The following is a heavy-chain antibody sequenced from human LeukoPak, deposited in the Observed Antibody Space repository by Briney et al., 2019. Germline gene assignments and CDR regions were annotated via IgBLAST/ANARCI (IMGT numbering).Heavy chain of an antibody. D-gene: IGHD2-15*01. CDR1: GFTFSSYG. CDR3: AKGFVVVVSATQSSWFDP. Sequence: AGGSLRLSCAASGFTFSSYGMSWVRQAPGKGLEWVSAISGSGGNTYYADSMKGRFTISRDNSKNTLYLQMNSLRAEDTAVYYCAKGFVVVVSATQSSWFDPWGQGTLVTVSS. V-gene: IGHV3-23*01. CDR2: ISGSGGNT. J-gene: IGHJ5*02.